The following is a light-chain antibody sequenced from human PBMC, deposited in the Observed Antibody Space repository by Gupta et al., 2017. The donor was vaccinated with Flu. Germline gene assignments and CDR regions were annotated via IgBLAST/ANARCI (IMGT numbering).Light chain of an antibody. J-gene: IGKJ5*01. CDR1: HSLGGR. CDR2: GPS. Sequence: PGDTVTLSCRASHSLGGRLAWYQQMPGQAPRLLIFGPSTRATGVPARFSGSGSGTEFTLTISSLQPEDFGLYHCQQSGHWPLTFGQATRL. V-gene: IGKV3-15*01. CDR3: QQSGHWPLT.